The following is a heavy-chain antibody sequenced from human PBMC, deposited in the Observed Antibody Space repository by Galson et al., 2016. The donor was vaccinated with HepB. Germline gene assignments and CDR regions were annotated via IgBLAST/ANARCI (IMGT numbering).Heavy chain of an antibody. J-gene: IGHJ3*02. V-gene: IGHV3-33*01. CDR1: GFPFSSYG. Sequence: SLRLSCAASGFPFSSYGIHWVRQAPGKGLEWVAVIWYDGSRKYYVDSVRGRFTISRDNFKNMVYLQMNSLRAEDTAVYYCARDRRSGSYGDDFHIWGQGTTVTVSS. CDR2: IWYDGSRK. D-gene: IGHD1-26*01. CDR3: ARDRRSGSYGDDFHI.